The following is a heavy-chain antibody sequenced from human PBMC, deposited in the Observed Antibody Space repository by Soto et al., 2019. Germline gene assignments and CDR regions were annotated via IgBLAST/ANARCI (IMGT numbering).Heavy chain of an antibody. CDR1: GGSFSGYY. CDR2: INHSGST. V-gene: IGHV4-34*01. CDR3: ARGRGFDY. J-gene: IGHJ4*02. Sequence: SETLSLTCAVYGGSFSGYYWSWIRQPPGKWLEWIGEINHSGSTNYNPSLKSRVTISVDTSKNQFSLKLSSVTAADTAVYYCARGRGFDYWGQGXLVTVYS.